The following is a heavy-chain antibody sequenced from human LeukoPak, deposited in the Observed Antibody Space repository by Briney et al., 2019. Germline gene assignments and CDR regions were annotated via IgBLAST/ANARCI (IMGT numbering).Heavy chain of an antibody. CDR3: ARSLNPYSSGWYDY. CDR1: GFTFSSYW. V-gene: IGHV3-7*01. D-gene: IGHD6-19*01. CDR2: IKQDGSEK. J-gene: IGHJ4*02. Sequence: GGSLRLSCAASGFTFSSYWMSWVRQAPGKGPEWVANIKQDGSEKYYVDSVKGRFTISRDNAKNSLYLQMNSLRAEDTAVYYCARSLNPYSSGWYDYWGQGTLVTVSS.